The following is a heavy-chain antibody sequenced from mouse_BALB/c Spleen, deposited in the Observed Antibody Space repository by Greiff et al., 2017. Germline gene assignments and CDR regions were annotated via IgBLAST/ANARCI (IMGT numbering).Heavy chain of an antibody. CDR2: IWTGGGT. CDR3: ATYDYDGGGLYAMDY. Sequence: QVQLQQSGPGLVAPSQSLSITCTVSGFSLTSYDISWIRQPPGKGLEWLGVIWTGGGTNYNSAFMSRLSISKDNSKSQVFLKMNSLQTDDTAMYYCATYDYDGGGLYAMDYWGQGTSVTVSS. V-gene: IGHV2-9-2*01. D-gene: IGHD2-4*01. CDR1: GFSLTSYD. J-gene: IGHJ4*01.